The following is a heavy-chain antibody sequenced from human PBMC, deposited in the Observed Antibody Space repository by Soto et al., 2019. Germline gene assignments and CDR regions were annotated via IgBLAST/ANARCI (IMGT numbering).Heavy chain of an antibody. CDR1: GFTFSDYG. Sequence: GGSLRLSCAASGFTFSDYGMPWVRQAPGKGLEWVANIRQDDNERYYVDSVKGRFTISRDNAQSSLYLQMNNLRAEDTAVYYCARPSGYCSGGSCFPFDRWGQGALVTVSS. CDR2: IRQDDNER. CDR3: ARPSGYCSGGSCFPFDR. V-gene: IGHV3-7*05. D-gene: IGHD2-15*01. J-gene: IGHJ5*02.